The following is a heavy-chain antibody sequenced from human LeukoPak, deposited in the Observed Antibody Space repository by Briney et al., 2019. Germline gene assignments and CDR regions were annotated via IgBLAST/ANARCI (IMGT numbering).Heavy chain of an antibody. D-gene: IGHD3-22*01. Sequence: GGSLRLSCAASGFTFSSYGMHWVRQAPGKGLEWVAVISYDGSNKYYADSVKGRFTISRDNSKNTLYLQMNSLRAEDTAVYYCARDHHRRLYDSQARDTFGIWGQGTMVTVSS. CDR1: GFTFSSYG. V-gene: IGHV3-30*03. CDR3: ARDHHRRLYDSQARDTFGI. J-gene: IGHJ3*02. CDR2: ISYDGSNK.